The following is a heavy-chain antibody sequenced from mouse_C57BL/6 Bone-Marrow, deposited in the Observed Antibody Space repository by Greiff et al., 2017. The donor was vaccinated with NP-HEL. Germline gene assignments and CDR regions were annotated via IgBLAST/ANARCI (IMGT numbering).Heavy chain of an antibody. CDR3: ARLKGFAY. J-gene: IGHJ3*01. Sequence: EVQGVESGGDLVKPGGSLKLSCAASGFTFSSYGMSWVRQTPDKRLEWVATISSGGSYTYYPDSVKGRFTISRDNAKNTLYLQMSSLKSEDTAMYYCARLKGFAYWGQGTLVTVSA. CDR1: GFTFSSYG. CDR2: ISSGGSYT. V-gene: IGHV5-6*01.